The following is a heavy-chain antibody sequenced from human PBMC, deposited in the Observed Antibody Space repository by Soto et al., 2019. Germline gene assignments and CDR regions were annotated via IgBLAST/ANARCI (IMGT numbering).Heavy chain of an antibody. V-gene: IGHV4-31*03. CDR1: GGSISSGCYY. J-gene: IGHJ6*02. CDR2: IYYSGST. Sequence: SETLSLTCPVSGGSISSGCYYWSWIRQHPGKGLEWIGYIYYSGSTYYNPSLKSRVTISVDTSKNQFSLKLSSVTAADTAVYYCARDRWSYDFWSGYRYYYGMDVWGQGTTVTVSS. D-gene: IGHD3-3*01. CDR3: ARDRWSYDFWSGYRYYYGMDV.